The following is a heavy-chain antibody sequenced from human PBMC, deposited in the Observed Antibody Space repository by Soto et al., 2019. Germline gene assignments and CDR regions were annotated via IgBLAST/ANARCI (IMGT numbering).Heavy chain of an antibody. CDR1: GYTFTSYG. CDR3: ARDITSLGAFDI. CDR2: ISAYNGNT. J-gene: IGHJ3*02. V-gene: IGHV1-18*01. Sequence: ASVKVSCKASGYTFTSYGISWVRQAPGQGLEWMGWISAYNGNTNYAQKLQGRVTMTTDTSTSTACMELRSLRSDDTAVYYCARDITSLGAFDIWGQGTMVTVSS. D-gene: IGHD1-20*01.